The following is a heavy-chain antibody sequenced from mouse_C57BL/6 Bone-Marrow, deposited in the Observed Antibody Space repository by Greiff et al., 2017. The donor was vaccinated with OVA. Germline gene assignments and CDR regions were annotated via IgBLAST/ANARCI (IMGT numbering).Heavy chain of an antibody. CDR3: ARSTTVSLDY. V-gene: IGHV1-42*01. CDR1: GYSFTGYY. J-gene: IGHJ2*01. Sequence: VHVKQSGPELVKPGASVKISCKASGYSFTGYYMNWVKQSPEKSLEWIGEINPSTGGTTYNQKFKAKATLTVDKSSSTAYMQLKSLTSEDSAVYYCARSTTVSLDYWGQGTTLTVSS. D-gene: IGHD1-1*01. CDR2: INPSTGGT.